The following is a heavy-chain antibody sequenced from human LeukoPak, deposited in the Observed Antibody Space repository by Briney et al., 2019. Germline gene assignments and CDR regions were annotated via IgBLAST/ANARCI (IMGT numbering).Heavy chain of an antibody. CDR1: GFTFSSYG. Sequence: GGSLRLSCAASGFTFSSYGMHWVRQAPGKGLEWVANIRQDGSEKYYLDSVKGRFTISRDNAKNSLYLQMNSLRAEDTAVYYCAKVRTVGLWFGELFTPGAFDIWGQGTMVTVSS. D-gene: IGHD3-10*01. J-gene: IGHJ3*02. V-gene: IGHV3-7*03. CDR2: IRQDGSEK. CDR3: AKVRTVGLWFGELFTPGAFDI.